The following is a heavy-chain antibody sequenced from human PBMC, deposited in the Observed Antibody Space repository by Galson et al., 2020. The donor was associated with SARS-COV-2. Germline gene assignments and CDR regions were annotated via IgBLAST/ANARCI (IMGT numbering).Heavy chain of an antibody. CDR3: ARGGRIQLWVPGY. Sequence: SETLSLTCAGYGESFSAYYWNWIRQPPGKGLEWIGEINHSGSTNYNPSLKSRVTISVDTSKSQFSLKLSSVTAADTAVYYCARGGRIQLWVPGYWGQGTLVTVSS. CDR1: GESFSAYY. V-gene: IGHV4-34*01. J-gene: IGHJ4*02. D-gene: IGHD5-18*01. CDR2: INHSGST.